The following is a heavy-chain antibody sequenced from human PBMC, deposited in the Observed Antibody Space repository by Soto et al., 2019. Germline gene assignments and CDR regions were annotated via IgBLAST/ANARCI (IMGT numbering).Heavy chain of an antibody. D-gene: IGHD3-22*01. CDR3: ARLDYYDSSGYYPGNNY. J-gene: IGHJ4*02. CDR2: IYPGDSDT. Sequence: GESLKIPCNGSGYIFTSYWIGWVRQMPGKGLEWMGIIYPGDSDTRYSPSFQGQVTISADKSISTAYLQWSSLKASDTAMYYCARLDYYDSSGYYPGNNYWGQGTLVTV. V-gene: IGHV5-51*01. CDR1: GYIFTSYW.